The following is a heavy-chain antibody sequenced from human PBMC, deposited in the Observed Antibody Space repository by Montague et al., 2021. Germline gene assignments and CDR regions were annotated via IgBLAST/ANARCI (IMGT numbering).Heavy chain of an antibody. V-gene: IGHV3-23*01. J-gene: IGHJ4*02. CDR1: GFTFSGYA. Sequence: SLRLSCAASGFTFSGYAISWVRQAPGKGLEWVSGTSATVGGTFYADSVKGRFIISRDNSKNTLFLQMNSLRADDTAVYYCAKNRAAPGRSSFDYWGQGTLVTVSS. CDR3: AKNRAAPGRSSFDY. D-gene: IGHD6-13*01. CDR2: TSATVGGT.